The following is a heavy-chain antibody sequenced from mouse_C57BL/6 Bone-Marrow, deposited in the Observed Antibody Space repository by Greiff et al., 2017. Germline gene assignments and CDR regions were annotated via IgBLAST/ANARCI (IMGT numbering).Heavy chain of an antibody. CDR2: IYPRSGNT. CDR1: GYTFTSYG. D-gene: IGHD2-4*01. CDR3: ARRGTIYYDYDEDY. Sequence: QVQLQQSGAELARPGASVKLSCKASGYTFTSYGISWVKQSTGQGLEWIGEIYPRSGNTYYNEKFKGKATLTADKSSSTAYMELRSLTSEDSAVYFCARRGTIYYDYDEDYWGQGTSVTVSS. V-gene: IGHV1-81*01. J-gene: IGHJ4*01.